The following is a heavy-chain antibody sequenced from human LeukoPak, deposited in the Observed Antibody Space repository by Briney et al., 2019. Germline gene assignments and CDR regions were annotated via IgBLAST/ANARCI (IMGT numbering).Heavy chain of an antibody. CDR2: ISGSGGST. CDR1: GFYFSSYA. CDR3: AKVPWHSSSWYYFDY. Sequence: GGSLRLSCAASGFYFSSYAMSWVRQAPGKGLEWVSSISGSGGSTYYADSVKGRFTISRDNSKNTLYLQMNSLRAEDTAVYYCAKVPWHSSSWYYFDYWGQGTLVTVSS. D-gene: IGHD6-13*01. V-gene: IGHV3-23*01. J-gene: IGHJ4*02.